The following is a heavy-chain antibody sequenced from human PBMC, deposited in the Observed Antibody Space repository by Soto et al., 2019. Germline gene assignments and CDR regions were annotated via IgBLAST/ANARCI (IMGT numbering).Heavy chain of an antibody. D-gene: IGHD2-15*01. Sequence: QVQLVQSGAEVKKPGSSVKVSCKASGGTFSSYAISWVRQAPGQGLEWMGGIIPIFGTANYAQKFQGRVTITADESTSTAYMELSSLKSEDTAVYYCARDLDCSGGSCNSSRLFFGWFDPWGQGTLVTVSS. CDR3: ARDLDCSGGSCNSSRLFFGWFDP. CDR1: GGTFSSYA. J-gene: IGHJ5*02. V-gene: IGHV1-69*01. CDR2: IIPIFGTA.